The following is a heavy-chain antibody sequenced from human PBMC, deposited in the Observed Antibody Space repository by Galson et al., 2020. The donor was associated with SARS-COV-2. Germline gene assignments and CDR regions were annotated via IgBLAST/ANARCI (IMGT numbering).Heavy chain of an antibody. CDR3: ARDQDGYNDF. CDR1: GFTFSSYW. CDR2: VKQDGSDR. V-gene: IGHV3-7*01. D-gene: IGHD5-12*01. J-gene: IGHJ4*02. Sequence: GESLKISCAASGFTFSSYWMSWVRQAPGKGLEWVANVKQDGSDRYYVDSVKGRFTISSDYAKNSVYLQMNSLRAEDTAVYYCARDQDGYNDFGGQGTLVTVSS.